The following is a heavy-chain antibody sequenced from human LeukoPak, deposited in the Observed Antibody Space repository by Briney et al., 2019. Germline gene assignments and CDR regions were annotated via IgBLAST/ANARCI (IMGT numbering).Heavy chain of an antibody. D-gene: IGHD6-13*01. J-gene: IGHJ3*02. Sequence: GGSLRLSCAASGFTFSSYEMNWVRQAPGKGLEWVSYISSSGSTIYYADSVKGRFTTSRDNAKNSLYLQMNSLRAEDTVVYYCARVGIAAALDIWGQGTMVTVSS. V-gene: IGHV3-48*03. CDR2: ISSSGSTI. CDR3: ARVGIAAALDI. CDR1: GFTFSSYE.